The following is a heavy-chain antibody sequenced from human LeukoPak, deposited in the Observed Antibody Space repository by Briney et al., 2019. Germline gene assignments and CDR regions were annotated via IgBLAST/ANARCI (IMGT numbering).Heavy chain of an antibody. J-gene: IGHJ6*04. V-gene: IGHV4-4*07. CDR3: ASGGSPDV. Sequence: SETLSLTCTVPDGSISNYYWSWIRQPAGKGLEWIGRMYVSDNTNYNPSLSQSPSLRSRVTLSVDMSRRQFCLTLTSVTAADTALYYCASGGSPDVWGKGTTVTVFS. CDR2: MYVSDNT. CDR1: DGSISNYY. D-gene: IGHD3-16*01.